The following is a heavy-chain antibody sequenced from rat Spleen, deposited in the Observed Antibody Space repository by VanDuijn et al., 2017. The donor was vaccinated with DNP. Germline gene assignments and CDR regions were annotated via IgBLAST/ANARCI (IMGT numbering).Heavy chain of an antibody. CDR1: GFNFNDYW. J-gene: IGHJ4*01. V-gene: IGHV4-2*01. D-gene: IGHD2-2*01. CDR3: AREDKGVDA. Sequence: EVKLVESGGGLVQPGRALKLSCAASGFNFNDYWMGWVRQASGKGLEWIGEINKDSSIIKYSPSLKDKFTISRDNAQNTLYLQMSKLGSEDTAIYYCAREDKGVDAWGQGVSVTVSS. CDR2: INKDSSII.